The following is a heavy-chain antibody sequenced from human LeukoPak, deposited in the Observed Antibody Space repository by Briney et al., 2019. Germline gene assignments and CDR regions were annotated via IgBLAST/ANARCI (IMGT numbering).Heavy chain of an antibody. V-gene: IGHV3-33*08. CDR2: IWYDGSNK. J-gene: IGHJ4*02. CDR3: ARGGYYYDSSGSKALEY. D-gene: IGHD3-22*01. CDR1: GITFSSYA. Sequence: GGSLRLSCAASGITFSSYAMTWVRQAPGKGLEWVAVIWYDGSNKYYADSVKGRFTISRDNSKNTLYLQMNSLRAEDTAVYYCARGGYYYDSSGSKALEYWGQGTLVTVSS.